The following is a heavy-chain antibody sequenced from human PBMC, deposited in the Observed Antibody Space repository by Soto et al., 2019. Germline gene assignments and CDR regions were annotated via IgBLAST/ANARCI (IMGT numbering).Heavy chain of an antibody. J-gene: IGHJ4*02. D-gene: IGHD6-6*01. CDR1: GFTFSSYA. CDR3: ARDLIIYSSSSGGGIFDY. CDR2: ISYDGSNK. Sequence: QVQLVESGGGVVQPGRSLRLSCAASGFTFSSYAMHWVRQAPGKGLEWVAVISYDGSNKYYADSVKGRFTISRDNSKNTLYLQMNSLRAEDTAVYYCARDLIIYSSSSGGGIFDYWGQGTLVTVSS. V-gene: IGHV3-30-3*01.